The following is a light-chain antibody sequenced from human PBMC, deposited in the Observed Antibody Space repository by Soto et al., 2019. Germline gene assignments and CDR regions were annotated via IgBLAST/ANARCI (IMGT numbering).Light chain of an antibody. Sequence: EILMTQSPATLSVSPGDRATLSCRASQSVSNNLAWYQQRPGQAHRLLIYGASTRATGIPARFSGSGSGTEFTLTISSLQSEDFAVYYCQQYNDWPPCTFGQGTKVEIK. CDR2: GAS. J-gene: IGKJ1*01. V-gene: IGKV3-15*01. CDR3: QQYNDWPPCT. CDR1: QSVSNN.